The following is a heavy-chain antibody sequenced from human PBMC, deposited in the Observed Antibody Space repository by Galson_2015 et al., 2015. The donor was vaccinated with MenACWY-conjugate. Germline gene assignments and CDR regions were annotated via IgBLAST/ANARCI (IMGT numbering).Heavy chain of an antibody. D-gene: IGHD3-10*01. CDR2: IYYSGTT. CDR3: AAPHTGWGEGSGFDP. V-gene: IGHV4-39*07. CDR1: GGSISSNSYY. Sequence: SETLSLTCTVSGGSISSNSYYWVWIRQPPGKGLEWIGSIYYSGTTYYNPSLKSRVTISLDTSKNQVSLNLSSVTAADTAIYYCAAPHTGWGEGSGFDPWGQGTPVTVSS. J-gene: IGHJ5*02.